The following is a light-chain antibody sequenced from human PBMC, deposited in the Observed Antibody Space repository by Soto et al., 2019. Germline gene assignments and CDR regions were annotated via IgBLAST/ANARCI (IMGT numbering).Light chain of an antibody. Sequence: EIVLTQSPGTLSLSPGGRATLSCRASQSVTSNYLAWYQQRPGQAPWLLIYGASNRATGIPDRFSGSVSGTDFTITISRLEPEDFAVYCCQQYGSSPRTFGQGTKVKIK. CDR2: GAS. V-gene: IGKV3-20*01. J-gene: IGKJ1*01. CDR1: QSVTSNY. CDR3: QQYGSSPRT.